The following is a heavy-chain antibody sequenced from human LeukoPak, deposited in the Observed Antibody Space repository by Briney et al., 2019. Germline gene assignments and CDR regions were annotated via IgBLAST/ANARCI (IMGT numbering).Heavy chain of an antibody. CDR1: GFTFSSFW. J-gene: IGHJ3*02. V-gene: IGHV3-7*01. D-gene: IGHD4-11*01. Sequence: PGGTLRLSCAASGFTFSSFWMSWVRQAPAKGLEWVANIKQDGSEKYYVDSVKGRFTISKDNAKNSLYLQMNSVRAEDTAVYYWARDDRDYANYPAGYAFDIWGQGTMVTVSS. CDR2: IKQDGSEK. CDR3: ARDDRDYANYPAGYAFDI.